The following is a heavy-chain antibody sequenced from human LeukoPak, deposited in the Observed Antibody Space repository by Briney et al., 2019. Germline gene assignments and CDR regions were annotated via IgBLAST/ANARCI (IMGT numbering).Heavy chain of an antibody. D-gene: IGHD1-26*01. J-gene: IGHJ4*02. CDR1: GFTLVNSA. V-gene: IGHV1-58*01. Sequence: SVKVSCKSSGFTLVNSAVHWVRQARGQSLEWIGWTVVGSGDATYAQRFQERLTITRDKSTSTAYMELRSLRSEDTAVYYCAADRHLGATTGFGFWGQGTLVTVSS. CDR2: TVVGSGDA. CDR3: AADRHLGATTGFGF.